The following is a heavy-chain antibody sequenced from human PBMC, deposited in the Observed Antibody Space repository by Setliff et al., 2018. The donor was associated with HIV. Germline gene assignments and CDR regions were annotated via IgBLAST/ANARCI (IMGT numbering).Heavy chain of an antibody. V-gene: IGHV4-61*09. CDR3: ARARCYYDSGGNCYMDV. CDR2: IYTSGST. Sequence: SETLSLTCTVSGGSIYSGIYYWSWIRQPAGKGLEWIGHIYTSGSTNYNPSLKSRVTMSVDTSKNQFSLTLSSVTAADTAVYYCARARCYYDSGGNCYMDVWGKGTTVTVSS. CDR1: GGSIYSGIYY. J-gene: IGHJ6*03. D-gene: IGHD3-22*01.